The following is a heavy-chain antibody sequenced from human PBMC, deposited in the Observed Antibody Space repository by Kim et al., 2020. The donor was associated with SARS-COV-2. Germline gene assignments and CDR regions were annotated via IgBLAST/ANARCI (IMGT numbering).Heavy chain of an antibody. V-gene: IGHV4-31*03. CDR3: ARDTNGSSGYHRRGAFDI. Sequence: SETLSLTCTVSGGSISSGGYYWSWIRQHPGKGLEWIGYIYYSGSTYYNPSLKSRVTISVDTSKNQFSLKLSSVTAADTAVYYCARDTNGSSGYHRRGAFDIWGQGTMVTVSS. J-gene: IGHJ3*02. CDR1: GGSISSGGYY. D-gene: IGHD3-22*01. CDR2: IYYSGST.